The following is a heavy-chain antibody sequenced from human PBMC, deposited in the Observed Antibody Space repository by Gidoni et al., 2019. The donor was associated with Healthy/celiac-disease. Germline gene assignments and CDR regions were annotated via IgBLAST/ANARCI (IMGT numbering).Heavy chain of an antibody. CDR2: ISSSSSYI. CDR3: AREGGSCSKSGGDCHPAPNEVDY. J-gene: IGHJ4*02. Sequence: EVQLVESGGGLVKPGGSLRLSCAASGFTFSSYSMNWVRQAPGKGLEWVSSISSSSSYIYYADSVKGRFTISRDNAKNSLYLQMNSLRAEDTAVYYCAREGGSCSKSGGDCHPAPNEVDYWGQGTLVTVSS. D-gene: IGHD2-15*01. CDR1: GFTFSSYS. V-gene: IGHV3-21*01.